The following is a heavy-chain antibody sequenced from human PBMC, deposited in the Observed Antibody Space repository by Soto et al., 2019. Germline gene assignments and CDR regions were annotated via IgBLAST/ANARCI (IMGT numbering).Heavy chain of an antibody. Sequence: SETPSLTCTFSGGAISRRSYYLGWFPQPPGKGLEWIGSIYYSGSTYYNPSLKSRVTISVDTSKNQFSLKLSSVTAADTAVYYCDRVPDRWGRGTLVTVSS. J-gene: IGHJ5*02. CDR1: GGAISRRSYY. CDR2: IYYSGST. D-gene: IGHD2-2*01. CDR3: DRVPDR. V-gene: IGHV4-39*05.